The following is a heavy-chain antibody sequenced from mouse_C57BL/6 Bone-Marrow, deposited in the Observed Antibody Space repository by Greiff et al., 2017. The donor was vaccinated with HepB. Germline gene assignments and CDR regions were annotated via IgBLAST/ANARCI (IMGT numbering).Heavy chain of an antibody. CDR2: IDPSDSYT. V-gene: IGHV1-69*01. D-gene: IGHD2-3*01. Sequence: QVQLQQPGAELVMPGASVKLSCKASGYTFTSYWMHWMKQRPGQGLEWIGEIDPSDSYTNYNQKFKGKSTLTVDKSSSTAYMQLSSLTSEDSAVYYCARWGWLLPFDYWGQGTTLTVSS. CDR1: GYTFTSYW. J-gene: IGHJ2*01. CDR3: ARWGWLLPFDY.